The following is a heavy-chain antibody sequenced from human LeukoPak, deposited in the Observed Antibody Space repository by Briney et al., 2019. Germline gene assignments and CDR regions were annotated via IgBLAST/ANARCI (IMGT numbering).Heavy chain of an antibody. CDR1: GFSLSTSGMC. J-gene: IGHJ4*02. CDR2: IDWDDDK. CDR3: ARIRAGSHLDYFDY. D-gene: IGHD3-10*01. Sequence: SGPTLVKPTQTVTLTCTFSGFSLSTSGMCVSWVRQPPGKALECLGRIDWDDDKYYSTSLKIRLTISKDNSKNQVVLTMTNMDPEDTAMYYCARIRAGSHLDYFDYWGLGTLVTVSS. V-gene: IGHV2-70*11.